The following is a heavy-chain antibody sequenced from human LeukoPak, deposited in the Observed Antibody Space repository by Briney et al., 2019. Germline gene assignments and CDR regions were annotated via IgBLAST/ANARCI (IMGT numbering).Heavy chain of an antibody. D-gene: IGHD3-3*01. CDR3: ARDTDFGDV. Sequence: GGSLRLSCAASGFTFSSYWMHWVRQAPGKGLVWVSRINPDGSSPTYGDSVEGRFTISRDNAKNTLYLQMNSLRAEDTAVYYCARDTDFGDVWGKGTTVTVSS. J-gene: IGHJ6*04. CDR1: GFTFSSYW. V-gene: IGHV3-74*01. CDR2: INPDGSSP.